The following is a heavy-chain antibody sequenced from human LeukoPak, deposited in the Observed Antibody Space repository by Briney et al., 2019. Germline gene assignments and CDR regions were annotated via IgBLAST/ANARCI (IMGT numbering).Heavy chain of an antibody. J-gene: IGHJ4*02. CDR3: ARGGVGATIRGYYFDY. CDR2: MNPNSGNT. Sequence: ASVKVSCKASGYTFTSYDINWVRQATGQGLEWMGWMNPNSGNTGYAQKFQGRVTMTRNTAISTAYMELSSLRSEDTAVYYCARGGVGATIRGYYFDYWGQGALVTVSS. CDR1: GYTFTSYD. V-gene: IGHV1-8*01. D-gene: IGHD1-26*01.